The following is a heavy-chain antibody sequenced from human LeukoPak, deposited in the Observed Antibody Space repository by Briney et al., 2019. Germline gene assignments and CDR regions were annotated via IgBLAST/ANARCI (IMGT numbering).Heavy chain of an antibody. CDR1: GGSISRGTYY. CDR2: ISYSGNT. D-gene: IGHD6-13*01. CDR3: ARNPPAAGTYYFDY. J-gene: IGHJ4*02. Sequence: SETLSLTCTVSGGSISRGTYYWGWIRQPPGKGLQWIGSISYSGNTYSNPSLASRVTMSVDTSKNQFSLKLSSVTAADTAVYYCARNPPAAGTYYFDYWDQGTLVTVSS. V-gene: IGHV4-39*07.